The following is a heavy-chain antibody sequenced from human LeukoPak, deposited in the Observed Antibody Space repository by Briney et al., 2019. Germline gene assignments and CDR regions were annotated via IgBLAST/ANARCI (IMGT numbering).Heavy chain of an antibody. J-gene: IGHJ4*02. CDR1: GFTFSSYG. Sequence: PGGSLRLSCAASGFTFSSYGMHWVRQAPGKGLEWVAFIRYDGSNKYYADSVKGRFTISRDNSKNTLYLQMNSLRAEDTAVYYCAKDRRAAAGLDYWGQGTLVTVSS. D-gene: IGHD6-13*01. CDR3: AKDRRAAAGLDY. V-gene: IGHV3-30*02. CDR2: IRYDGSNK.